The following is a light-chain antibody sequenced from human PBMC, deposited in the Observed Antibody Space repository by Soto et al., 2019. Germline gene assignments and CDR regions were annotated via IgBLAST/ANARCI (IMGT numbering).Light chain of an antibody. CDR2: KAS. CDR3: QRYNSYSEA. V-gene: IGKV1-5*03. CDR1: QTISSW. Sequence: DIQMTQSPSTLSGSVGDRVTIICRASQTISSWLAWYQQKPGKAPKLLIYKASTLKSGVPSRFSGSGSGTEFTLTSSSLQADDFATYYYQRYNSYSEAFGQGTKVEIK. J-gene: IGKJ1*01.